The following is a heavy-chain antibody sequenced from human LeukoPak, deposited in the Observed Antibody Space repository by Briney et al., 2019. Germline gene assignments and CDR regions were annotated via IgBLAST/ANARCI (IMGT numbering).Heavy chain of an antibody. D-gene: IGHD4-17*01. Sequence: SETLSLTCTVSGPSISISSYYWGWIRQPPGKGLEWIGSIYYSGSTYYNPSLKSRVTISVDTSKTQFSLKLSSVTAADTAVYYCAREGATVTVPTKNFDYWGQGTLVTVSS. CDR2: IYYSGST. J-gene: IGHJ4*02. CDR3: AREGATVTVPTKNFDY. V-gene: IGHV4-39*02. CDR1: GPSISISSYY.